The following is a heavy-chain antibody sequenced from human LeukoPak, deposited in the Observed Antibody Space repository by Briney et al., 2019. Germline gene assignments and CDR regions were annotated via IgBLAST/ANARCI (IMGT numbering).Heavy chain of an antibody. J-gene: IGHJ4*02. CDR1: GGTFSSYA. CDR2: IIPIFGTA. CDR3: ARAGPEGEQLAPFDY. Sequence: SVKVSCKASGGTFSSYAMSWVRQAPGQGLEWMGGIIPIFGTANYAQKFQGRVTITADESTSTAYMELSSLRSEDTAVYYCARAGPEGEQLAPFDYWGQGTLVTVSS. V-gene: IGHV1-69*13. D-gene: IGHD6-13*01.